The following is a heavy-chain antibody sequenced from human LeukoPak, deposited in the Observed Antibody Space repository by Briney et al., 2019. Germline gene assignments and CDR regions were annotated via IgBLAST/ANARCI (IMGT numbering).Heavy chain of an antibody. D-gene: IGHD2-2*01. CDR2: TYYSGST. J-gene: IGHJ5*02. CDR1: GGSISSSSYY. V-gene: IGHV4-39*01. CDR3: ASYYLPAATNWFDP. Sequence: SETLSLTCTVSGGSISSSSYYWGWLRQPPGKGLEWIGSTYYSGSTYYNPSLKSRVTISVDTSKNQFSLKLSSVTAADTAVYYCASYYLPAATNWFDPWGQGTLVTVSS.